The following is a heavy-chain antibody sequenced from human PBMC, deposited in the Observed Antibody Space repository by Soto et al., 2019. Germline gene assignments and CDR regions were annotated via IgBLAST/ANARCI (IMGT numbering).Heavy chain of an antibody. J-gene: IGHJ6*02. Sequence: ASVKVSCKTSGCNFAGYYMHWLRQADGQGLEWXGWINPNSLGTNCPQKFQGRVTMTRDTSISTAYMELSRLRSDDTAVYYCARFLREYGMDVWGHGTTVTVSS. CDR2: INPNSLGT. CDR1: GCNFAGYY. V-gene: IGHV1-2*02. CDR3: ARFLREYGMDV.